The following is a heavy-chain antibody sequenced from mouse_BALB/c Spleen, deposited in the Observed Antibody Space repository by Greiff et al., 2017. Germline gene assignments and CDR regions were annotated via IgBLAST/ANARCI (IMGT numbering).Heavy chain of an antibody. Sequence: VQLQQSGAELAKPGASVKMSCKASGYTFTSYWMHWVKQRPGQGLEWIGYTNPSTGYTEYNQKFKDKATLTADKSSSTAYMQLSSLTSEDSAVYYCARWRGYGSYAMDYWGQGTSVTVSS. CDR3: ARWRGYGSYAMDY. CDR2: TNPSTGYT. V-gene: IGHV1-7*01. D-gene: IGHD2-10*02. J-gene: IGHJ4*01. CDR1: GYTFTSYW.